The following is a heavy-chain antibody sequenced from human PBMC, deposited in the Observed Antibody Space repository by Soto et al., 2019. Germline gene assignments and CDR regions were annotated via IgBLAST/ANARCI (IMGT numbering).Heavy chain of an antibody. CDR1: GFTFSSYG. CDR3: AKEGEYSGNPIFDY. J-gene: IGHJ4*02. Sequence: QVQLVESGGGVVQPGRSLRLSCAASGFTFSSYGMHWVRQAPGKGLEWVTVISYDGSNKLYADSVKGRFTISRDNSKNTLYLQMNSLRAEDTAVYYCAKEGEYSGNPIFDYWGQGTLVTVSS. V-gene: IGHV3-30*18. D-gene: IGHD1-26*01. CDR2: ISYDGSNK.